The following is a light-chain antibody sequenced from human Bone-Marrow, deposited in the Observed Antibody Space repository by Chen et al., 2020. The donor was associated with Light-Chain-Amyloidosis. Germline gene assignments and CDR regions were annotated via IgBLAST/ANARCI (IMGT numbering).Light chain of an antibody. J-gene: IGKJ2*01. CDR2: GAS. Sequence: EIVLTQSPGTLSLSPGERATLSCRASQTISSNFLAWYQQKPGQAPRLLISGASRRATGLPDRFSGSGSGTDFSLTISRLAPEDFAVYYCQQYVSSPYTFGQGTKLEIK. CDR3: QQYVSSPYT. V-gene: IGKV3-20*01. CDR1: QTISSNF.